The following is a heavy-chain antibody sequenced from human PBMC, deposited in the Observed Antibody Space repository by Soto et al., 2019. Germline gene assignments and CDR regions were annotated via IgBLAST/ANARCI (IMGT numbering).Heavy chain of an antibody. CDR3: AKDEIRVAGIVYYYGMDV. CDR2: ISAYNGNT. CDR1: GYTFTSYG. J-gene: IGHJ6*02. D-gene: IGHD6-19*01. V-gene: IGHV1-18*01. Sequence: ASVKVSCKASGYTFTSYGISWVRQAPGQGLEWMGWISAYNGNTNYAQKLQGRVTMTTDTSTSTAYMELRSLRSDDTAVYFCAKDEIRVAGIVYYYGMDVWGQGTTVTVSS.